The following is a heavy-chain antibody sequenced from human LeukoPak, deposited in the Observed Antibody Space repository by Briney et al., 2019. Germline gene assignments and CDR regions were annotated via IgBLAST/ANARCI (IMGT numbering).Heavy chain of an antibody. V-gene: IGHV4-59*01. D-gene: IGHD3-22*01. J-gene: IGHJ5*02. CDR3: ARDGSTYYYDSSGYIGWFDP. CDR1: GGSISSYY. CDR2: IYYSGST. Sequence: PSETLSLTCTVSGGSISSYYWSWIRQPPGKGQEWIGYIYYSGSTNYNPSLKSRVTISVDTSKNQFSLKLSPVTAADTAVYCCARDGSTYYYDSSGYIGWFDPWGQGTLVTVSS.